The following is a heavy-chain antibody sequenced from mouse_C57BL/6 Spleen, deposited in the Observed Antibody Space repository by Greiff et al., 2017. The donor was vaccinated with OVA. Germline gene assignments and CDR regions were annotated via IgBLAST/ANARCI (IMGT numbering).Heavy chain of an antibody. CDR2: INYDGSST. CDR3: ARVRIYDGFYYAMDY. Sequence: EVQRVESEGGLVQPGSSMKLSCTASGFTFSDYYMAWVRQVPEKGLEWVANINYDGSSTYYLDSLKSRFIISRDNAKNILYLQMSSLKSEDTATYYCARVRIYDGFYYAMDYWGQGTSVTVSS. D-gene: IGHD2-3*01. J-gene: IGHJ4*01. CDR1: GFTFSDYY. V-gene: IGHV5-16*01.